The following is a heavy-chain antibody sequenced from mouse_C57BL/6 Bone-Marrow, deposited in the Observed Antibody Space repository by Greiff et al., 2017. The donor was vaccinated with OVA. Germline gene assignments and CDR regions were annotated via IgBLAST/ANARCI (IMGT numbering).Heavy chain of an antibody. CDR3: ARLSAMVTTTGYFDY. CDR2: IRNKANGYTT. V-gene: IGHV7-3*01. J-gene: IGHJ2*01. D-gene: IGHD2-2*01. CDR1: GFTFTDYY. Sequence: EVHLVESGGGLVQPGGSLSLSCAASGFTFTDYYMSWVRQPPGKALEWLGFIRNKANGYTTEYSASVKGRFTISRDNSQSILYLQMNALRAGDSAIYYGARLSAMVTTTGYFDYWGQGTTLTVSS.